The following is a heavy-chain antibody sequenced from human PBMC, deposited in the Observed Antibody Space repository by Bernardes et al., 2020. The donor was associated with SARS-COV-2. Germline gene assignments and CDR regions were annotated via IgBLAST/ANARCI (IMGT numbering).Heavy chain of an antibody. V-gene: IGHV1-18*01. CDR3: ARDPSRITIFGVVNGDGMDV. D-gene: IGHD3-3*01. CDR1: GYTFTSYG. Sequence: ASVKVSCKASGYTFTSYGISWVRQAPGRGLEWMGWISAYNGNTNYAQKLQGRVTMTTDTSTSTAYMELRSLRSDDTAVYYCARDPSRITIFGVVNGDGMDVWGQGTTVTVSS. CDR2: ISAYNGNT. J-gene: IGHJ6*02.